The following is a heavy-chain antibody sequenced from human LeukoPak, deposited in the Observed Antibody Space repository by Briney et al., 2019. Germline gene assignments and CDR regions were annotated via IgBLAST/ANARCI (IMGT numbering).Heavy chain of an antibody. CDR2: ISGSAGST. D-gene: IGHD3-22*01. J-gene: IGHJ4*02. CDR3: ARPGDYYDSSGYYRFEY. CDR1: GFTFSSYA. Sequence: PGGSLRLSCAASGFTFSSYAMSWVRQPPGKGLEWVSGISGSAGSTHYADSVKGRFTISRDNSKNTLYLQMNSLRAEDTAVYYCARPGDYYDSSGYYRFEYWGQGTLVTVSS. V-gene: IGHV3-23*01.